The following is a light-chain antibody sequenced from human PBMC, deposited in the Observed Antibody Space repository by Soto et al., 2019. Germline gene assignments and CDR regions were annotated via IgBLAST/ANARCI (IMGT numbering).Light chain of an antibody. Sequence: DVVMTQSPLSLPVTLGRPASISCRSSQSLVYSDGNTYLNWFQQRQGQSLRRLIYKVSNRDSKVPDRLSGSGSGIDFTWNRNRMEADDVGVYYCMQGTHWPWTFGQGTKVEIK. CDR2: KVS. J-gene: IGKJ1*01. CDR1: QSLVYSDGNTY. CDR3: MQGTHWPWT. V-gene: IGKV2-30*01.